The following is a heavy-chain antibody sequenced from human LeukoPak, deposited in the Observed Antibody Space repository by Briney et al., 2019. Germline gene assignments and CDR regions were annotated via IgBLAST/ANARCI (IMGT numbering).Heavy chain of an antibody. D-gene: IGHD3-9*01. CDR2: ISYDGGNK. CDR3: AKGVLRYFDWLLSGRGYYYYMDV. CDR1: GFTFSNYA. V-gene: IGHV3-30*04. J-gene: IGHJ6*03. Sequence: GGSLRLSCSASGFTFSNYAMHWVRQAPGKGLEWVALISYDGGNKYYADSVKGRFTISRDNSKNTLYLQMNSLRAEDTAVYYCAKGVLRYFDWLLSGRGYYYYMDVWGKGTTVTISS.